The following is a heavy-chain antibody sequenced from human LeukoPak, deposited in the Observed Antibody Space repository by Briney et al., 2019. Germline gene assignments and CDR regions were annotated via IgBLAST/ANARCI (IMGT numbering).Heavy chain of an antibody. CDR1: GGTISSSSYY. D-gene: IGHD2-21*01. CDR3: ARLSIPGPIPIEMDYFDY. Sequence: SETLSLTCTVSGGTISSSSYYWGWIRQPPGKGLEWIGSFYYSGSTYYNPSIKSRVTISVDTSKNQLSLKLSSVTAADTAVYYCARLSIPGPIPIEMDYFDYWGQGTLVTVSS. CDR2: FYYSGST. J-gene: IGHJ4*02. V-gene: IGHV4-39*01.